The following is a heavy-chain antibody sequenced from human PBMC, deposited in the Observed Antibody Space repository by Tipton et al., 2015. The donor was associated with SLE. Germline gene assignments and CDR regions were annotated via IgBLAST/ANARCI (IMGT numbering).Heavy chain of an antibody. V-gene: IGHV3-7*03. Sequence: GSLRLSCAASGFTFSSYWMTWVRQAPGKGLEWVANIKQDGSEKYYVDSVQGRFTISRDNAKNSLYLQMNSLRAEDTAVYYCARATRVAIHDAFDIWGQGTMVTVSS. CDR3: ARATRVAIHDAFDI. CDR2: IKQDGSEK. D-gene: IGHD5-12*01. CDR1: GFTFSSYW. J-gene: IGHJ3*02.